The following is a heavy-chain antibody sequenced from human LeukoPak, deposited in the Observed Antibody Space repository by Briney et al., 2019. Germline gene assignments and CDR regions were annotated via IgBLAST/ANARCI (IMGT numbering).Heavy chain of an antibody. Sequence: GGSLRLSCAASGFTFSCYGMHWVRQAPGKGLEWVAFIRYDGGSKYYADSVKGRFTISRDNSKNTLYLQMNSLRTEDTAVYYCAKDGSSWIFDYWGQGTLVTVSS. CDR3: AKDGSSWIFDY. D-gene: IGHD6-13*01. CDR2: IRYDGGSK. CDR1: GFTFSCYG. J-gene: IGHJ4*02. V-gene: IGHV3-30*02.